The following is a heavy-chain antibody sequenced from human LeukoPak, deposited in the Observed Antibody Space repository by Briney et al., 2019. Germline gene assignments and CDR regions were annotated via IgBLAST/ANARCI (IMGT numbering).Heavy chain of an antibody. CDR3: ARSRGPPLRSAFDI. D-gene: IGHD3-3*01. CDR1: GFTFSSYG. V-gene: IGHV3-30*19. Sequence: GGSLRLSCAASGFTFSSYGMHWVRQAPGKGLEWVAVISYDGSNKYYADSVKGRFTISRDNSKNTLYLQMNSLRAEDTAVYYCARSRGPPLRSAFDIWGQGTMVTVSS. CDR2: ISYDGSNK. J-gene: IGHJ3*02.